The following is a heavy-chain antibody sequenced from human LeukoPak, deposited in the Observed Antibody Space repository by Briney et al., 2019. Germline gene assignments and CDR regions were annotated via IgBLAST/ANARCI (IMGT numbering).Heavy chain of an antibody. V-gene: IGHV1-18*01. CDR1: GYSFTTYG. Sequence: ASVKVSCKASGYSFTTYGITGVRQAPGQGLEWMGWISAYNGNTNYAQKFQGRVTMTTDTSTSTAYMELGSLRSDDTAVYYCARGDRGSLDYWGQGTLVTVSS. CDR2: ISAYNGNT. D-gene: IGHD3-16*01. CDR3: ARGDRGSLDY. J-gene: IGHJ4*02.